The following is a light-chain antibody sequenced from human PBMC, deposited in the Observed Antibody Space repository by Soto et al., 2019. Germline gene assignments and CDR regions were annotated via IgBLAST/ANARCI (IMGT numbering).Light chain of an antibody. V-gene: IGKV3-20*01. J-gene: IGKJ5*01. CDR1: QSVSSR. Sequence: NVMSPPPSMLPLCPKERGTLSCRTSQSVSSRLAWYQQKPGQAPRLLISGASSRATGIPDRFSGSGSGTDFTLTISRLDPDDFALYYCQHYVERSPITFSQGTRLEIK. CDR3: QHYVERSPIT. CDR2: GAS.